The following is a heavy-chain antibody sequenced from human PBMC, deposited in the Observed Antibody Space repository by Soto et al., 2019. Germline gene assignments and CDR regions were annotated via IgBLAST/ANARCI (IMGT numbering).Heavy chain of an antibody. Sequence: QVQLVQSGAEVKKPGSSVKVSCKASGGSFSNYALNWVRQAPGQGLEWMGRIVPFVGITKYAQKFQGRVTIIADNSTSTAYMELSSLRSEDTAVYYCAREMGATNDYWGQGTLVTVSS. D-gene: IGHD1-26*01. V-gene: IGHV1-69*04. CDR1: GGSFSNYA. J-gene: IGHJ4*02. CDR3: AREMGATNDY. CDR2: IVPFVGIT.